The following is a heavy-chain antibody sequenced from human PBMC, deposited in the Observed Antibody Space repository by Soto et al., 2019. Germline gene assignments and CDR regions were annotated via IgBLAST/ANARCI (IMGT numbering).Heavy chain of an antibody. CDR2: ITASGGTA. V-gene: IGHV3-23*01. CDR1: GFTFSSYC. J-gene: IGHJ3*02. D-gene: IGHD1-7*01. CDR3: AKCIQVNWNYDAFHI. Sequence: GGSRRRSWAASGFTFSSYCMSWGRQAPGKGLEWVSHITASGGTAYYADSVKGRLTISRDTSSNTMYLQMNSLRAEDTALYYCAKCIQVNWNYDAFHIWGQVTMVTFSS.